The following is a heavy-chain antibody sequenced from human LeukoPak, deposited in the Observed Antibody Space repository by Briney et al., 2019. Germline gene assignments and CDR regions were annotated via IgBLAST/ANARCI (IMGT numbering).Heavy chain of an antibody. CDR2: ISGSGGST. V-gene: IGHV3-23*01. Sequence: PGGSLRLSCAAPGFTFSSYAMSWVRQAPGKGLEWVSAISGSGGSTYYADSVKGRFTISRDNSKNTLYLQMNSLRAEDTAVYYCAKSERCSGGSCYGAGDYWGQGTLVTVSS. CDR3: AKSERCSGGSCYGAGDY. D-gene: IGHD2-15*01. J-gene: IGHJ4*02. CDR1: GFTFSSYA.